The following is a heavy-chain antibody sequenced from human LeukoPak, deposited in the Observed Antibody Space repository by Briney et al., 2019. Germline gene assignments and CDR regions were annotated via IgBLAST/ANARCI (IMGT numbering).Heavy chain of an antibody. CDR1: GFTFSGYT. Sequence: GGSLRLSCAASGFTFSGYTMNWVRQAPGKGLEWVSGISGSGGNTYYADSVKGRFTISRDNSRNTLYLEMNSLRVEDTAVYYCAKSFDYWGQGTQVTVSS. V-gene: IGHV3-23*01. CDR3: AKSFDY. CDR2: ISGSGGNT. J-gene: IGHJ4*02.